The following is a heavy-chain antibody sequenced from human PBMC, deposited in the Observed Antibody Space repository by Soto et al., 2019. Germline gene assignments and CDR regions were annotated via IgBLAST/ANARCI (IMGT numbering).Heavy chain of an antibody. CDR3: AKARPMITFGGVIVALDY. Sequence: PGGSLRLSCAASGFTFSSYAMSWVRQAPGKGLEWVSAISGSGGSTYYADSVKGRFTISRDNSKNTLYLQMNSLRAEDTAVYYCAKARPMITFGGVIVALDYWGQGTLVTVSS. J-gene: IGHJ4*02. CDR2: ISGSGGST. V-gene: IGHV3-23*01. CDR1: GFTFSSYA. D-gene: IGHD3-16*02.